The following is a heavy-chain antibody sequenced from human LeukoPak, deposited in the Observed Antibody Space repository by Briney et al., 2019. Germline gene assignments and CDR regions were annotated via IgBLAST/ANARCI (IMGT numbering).Heavy chain of an antibody. J-gene: IGHJ4*02. V-gene: IGHV3-48*01. CDR2: ISSSRSTI. CDR1: GFTFSDYS. CDR3: ARDSLTYYDFWSGYSILGF. Sequence: PGGSLRLSCAASGFTFSDYSMNWVRQAPGKGLEWVAYISSSRSTIYYADSVKGRFTIFRDNAKNSLYLQMNSLRAEDTAVYYCARDSLTYYDFWSGYSILGFWGQGTLVTVSS. D-gene: IGHD3-3*01.